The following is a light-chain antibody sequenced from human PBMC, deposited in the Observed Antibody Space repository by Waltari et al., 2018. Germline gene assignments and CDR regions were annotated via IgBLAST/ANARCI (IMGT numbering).Light chain of an antibody. CDR3: QKYGRSPRA. Sequence: EIVLTQSPGTLSLSPGERATLSCRASQSVSNNYLAWYQQKPGQAPRLLIYGASSRATGIPDRFSGSGSETEFTLTIRRLEPEDFAVYYCQKYGRSPRAFGQGTKVEIK. V-gene: IGKV3-20*01. CDR2: GAS. J-gene: IGKJ1*01. CDR1: QSVSNNY.